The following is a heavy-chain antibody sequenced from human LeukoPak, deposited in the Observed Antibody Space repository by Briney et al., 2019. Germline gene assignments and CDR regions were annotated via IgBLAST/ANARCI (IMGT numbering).Heavy chain of an antibody. D-gene: IGHD3-9*01. CDR2: ISYDGSNK. Sequence: GGPLRLSCAASGFTFSSYAMHWVRQAPGKGLEWVAVISYDGSNKYYADSVKGRFIISRDNSKNTLYLQMNSLRAEDTAVYYCARDGHYDILTGYFDYWGQGTLVTVSS. V-gene: IGHV3-30*04. J-gene: IGHJ4*02. CDR3: ARDGHYDILTGYFDY. CDR1: GFTFSSYA.